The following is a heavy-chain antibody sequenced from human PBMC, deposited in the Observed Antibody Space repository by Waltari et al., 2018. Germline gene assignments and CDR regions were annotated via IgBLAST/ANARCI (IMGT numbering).Heavy chain of an antibody. D-gene: IGHD4-17*01. V-gene: IGHV3-33*01. CDR2: MWYDGSDR. CDR3: ARDSTDYDSRPWTGNGVDV. J-gene: IGHJ6*02. CDR1: GFSVSRYG. Sequence: QVQLVQSGGGVVQPGRSLSLSCVASGFSVSRYGMRWVRQTPGKGLGWVAVMWYDGSDRFFAESVKGRFTISRDISKNTLYLDMNSLRAEDAGVYFCARDSTDYDSRPWTGNGVDVWGQGITVTVSS.